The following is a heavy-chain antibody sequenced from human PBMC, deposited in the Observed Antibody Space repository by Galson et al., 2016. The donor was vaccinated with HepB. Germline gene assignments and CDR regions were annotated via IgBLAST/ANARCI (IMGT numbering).Heavy chain of an antibody. Sequence: SLRLSCAASGFTFSHYNMNWVRQAPGKGLEWVSCIRSRSSDIEYADSVKGRFTISRDNAKNSLYLQMNSLRAEDTAVYYCARDAADYGDSTAGPEWGQGALVTVSS. V-gene: IGHV3-21*01. D-gene: IGHD4-17*01. J-gene: IGHJ4*02. CDR3: ARDAADYGDSTAGPE. CDR1: GFTFSHYN. CDR2: IRSRSSDI.